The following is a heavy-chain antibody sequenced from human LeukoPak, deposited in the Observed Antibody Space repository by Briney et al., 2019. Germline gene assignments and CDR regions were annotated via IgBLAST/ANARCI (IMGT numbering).Heavy chain of an antibody. CDR2: IYYSGST. V-gene: IGHV4-39*07. CDR1: GGSISSGGYY. CDR3: ARDPLGMIEEDYFDY. Sequence: SQTLSLTCTVSGGSISSGGYYWSWIRQPPGKGLEWIGSIYYSGSTYYNPSLKSRVTISVDTSKNQFSLKLSSVTAADTAVYYCARDPLGMIEEDYFDYWGQGTLVTVSS. J-gene: IGHJ4*02. D-gene: IGHD3-22*01.